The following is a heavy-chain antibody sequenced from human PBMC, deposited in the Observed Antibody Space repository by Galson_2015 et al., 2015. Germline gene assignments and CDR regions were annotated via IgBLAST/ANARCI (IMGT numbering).Heavy chain of an antibody. J-gene: IGHJ4*02. D-gene: IGHD3-22*01. CDR3: AKGYNYDTSDYFWSFYY. CDR2: ITGGGGAT. CDR1: GFTFSKYA. V-gene: IGHV3-23*01. Sequence: SLRLSCAASGFTFSKYAMSWVRQAPGKGLEWVSVITGGGGATYYADSVKGRFTISRDNSKNTLYLQMNSLRAEDTAVYYCAKGYNYDTSDYFWSFYYWGQGTLVTVSS.